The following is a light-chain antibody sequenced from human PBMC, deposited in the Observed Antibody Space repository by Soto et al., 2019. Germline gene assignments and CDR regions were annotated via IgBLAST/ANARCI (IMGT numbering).Light chain of an antibody. CDR2: LAS. CDR3: QQAHSFPRS. CDR1: QDISNH. J-gene: IGKJ2*01. Sequence: DIQMTQSPSSVSASLGDRVTITCRASQDISNHLAWFQQQPGRAPKLLVYLASSLQSGVPSRFSGSGSGTDFTRTISSLQPEDFATYYCQQAHSFPRSFGQGTKLEIK. V-gene: IGKV1-12*01.